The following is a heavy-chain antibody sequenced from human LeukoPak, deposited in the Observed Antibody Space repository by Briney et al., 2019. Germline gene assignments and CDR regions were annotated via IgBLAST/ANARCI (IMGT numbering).Heavy chain of an antibody. CDR3: ARAIMKEWDYFDY. CDR1: GFTFSSYA. CDR2: ISGSGGST. D-gene: IGHD3-16*01. V-gene: IGHV3-23*01. J-gene: IGHJ4*02. Sequence: GGSLRLSCAASGFTFSSYAMSWVRQAPGKGLEWVSAISGSGGSTYYADSVKGRFTISRDNSKNTLYLQMNSLRAEDTAVYYCARAIMKEWDYFDYWGQGTLVTVSS.